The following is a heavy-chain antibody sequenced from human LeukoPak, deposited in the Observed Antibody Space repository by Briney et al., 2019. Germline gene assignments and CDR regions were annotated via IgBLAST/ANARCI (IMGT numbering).Heavy chain of an antibody. CDR1: GFTFSSYW. D-gene: IGHD3-22*01. Sequence: PGGSLRLSCAASGFTFSSYWMSWVRQAPGKGLEWVANIKQDGSERYYVDSVKGRFTISRDNAKNSLYLQMNSLRAEDTAVYYCARASYYDSSGPWDYWGQGTLVTVSS. V-gene: IGHV3-7*01. J-gene: IGHJ4*02. CDR2: IKQDGSER. CDR3: ARASYYDSSGPWDY.